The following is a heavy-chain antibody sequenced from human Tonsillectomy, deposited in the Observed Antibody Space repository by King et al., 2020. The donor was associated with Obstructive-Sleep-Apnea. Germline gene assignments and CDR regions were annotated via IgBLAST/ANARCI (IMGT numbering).Heavy chain of an antibody. V-gene: IGHV4-31*03. CDR1: GGSISSGGYF. CDR3: ARGPQTGDALDY. D-gene: IGHD7-27*01. CDR2: ISYSGST. Sequence: VPLQESGPGLVKPSQTLSLTCSVSGGSISSGGYFWTWIRQHPGKGLEWIGYISYSGSTSYNPSLTSRLTISVDPSANRFSLRLTSATAADTAVYYCARGPQTGDALDYWGQGTLVTVSS. J-gene: IGHJ4*02.